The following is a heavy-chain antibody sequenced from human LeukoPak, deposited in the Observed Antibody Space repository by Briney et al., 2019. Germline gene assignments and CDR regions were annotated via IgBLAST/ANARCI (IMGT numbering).Heavy chain of an antibody. CDR2: ISYDGSNK. CDR1: GFTFSSYA. Sequence: GRSLRLSCAASGFTFSSYAMHWVRQAPGKGLEWVAVISYDGSNKYYADSVKGRFTISRDNSKNTLYLQMNGLRAEDTAVYYCARLDIVLIGGLDPWGQGTLVTVSS. D-gene: IGHD2-8*01. J-gene: IGHJ5*02. CDR3: ARLDIVLIGGLDP. V-gene: IGHV3-30-3*01.